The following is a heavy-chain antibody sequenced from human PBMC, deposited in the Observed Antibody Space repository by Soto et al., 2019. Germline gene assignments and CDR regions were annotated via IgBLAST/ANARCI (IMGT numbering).Heavy chain of an antibody. Sequence: PGGSLRLSCAASGFTFSDYYMSWIRQAPGKGLEWVSYISSSNRTINYADSVKGRFIISRDNAKNSLYLQMHSLRDEDTAVYYCAREGWPLLQTGMDVWGQGTTVTVSS. CDR1: GFTFSDYY. J-gene: IGHJ6*02. D-gene: IGHD2-15*01. CDR2: ISSSNRTI. V-gene: IGHV3-11*04. CDR3: AREGWPLLQTGMDV.